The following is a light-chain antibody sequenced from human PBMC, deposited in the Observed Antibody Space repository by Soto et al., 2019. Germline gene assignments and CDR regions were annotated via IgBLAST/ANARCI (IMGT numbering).Light chain of an antibody. Sequence: EIVFTQSPATLSLSPGERATLSRRASQSISSYLAWYQQKPGQAPRLLIYDASNRATGIPARFSGSGSGTDFSLTISSLEPEDFAVYHCQQRSNWLTFGGGTKVDI. CDR2: DAS. V-gene: IGKV3-11*01. CDR3: QQRSNWLT. J-gene: IGKJ4*01. CDR1: QSISSY.